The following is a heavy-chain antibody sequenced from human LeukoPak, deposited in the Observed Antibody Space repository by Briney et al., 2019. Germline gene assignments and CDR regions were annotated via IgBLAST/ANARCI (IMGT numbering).Heavy chain of an antibody. CDR3: ARGVKTTSPHYYFDL. CDR2: ISGYNGNT. J-gene: IGHJ2*01. D-gene: IGHD1-1*01. Sequence: GASVKVSCKTSGYTFTSYAINWVRQAPGQGLEWMGWISGYNGNTNYAQKFQDRVTMTTDTSTTTAYMELRSLRSDDTAIYYCARGVKTTSPHYYFDLWGRGTLVTVFS. V-gene: IGHV1-18*01. CDR1: GYTFTSYA.